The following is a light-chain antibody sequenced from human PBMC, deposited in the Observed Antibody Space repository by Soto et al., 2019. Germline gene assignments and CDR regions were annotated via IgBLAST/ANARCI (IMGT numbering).Light chain of an antibody. Sequence: DIQMTQSPSSLSASLGERVTITCRASQGISTYLNCYQQKPGKAPKLLIYAASSLQSGVPSRFSGSGSETDFTLTISSLQPEDFATYSCQQSYSTTWTFGQGTKVDIK. CDR3: QQSYSTTWT. CDR1: QGISTY. J-gene: IGKJ1*01. CDR2: AAS. V-gene: IGKV1-39*01.